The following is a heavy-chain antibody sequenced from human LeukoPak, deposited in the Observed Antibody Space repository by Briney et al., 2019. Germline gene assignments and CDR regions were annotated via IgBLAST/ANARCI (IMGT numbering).Heavy chain of an antibody. CDR1: GYTFTSYY. V-gene: IGHV1-46*01. J-gene: IGHJ4*02. CDR3: ARESSVGATSV. D-gene: IGHD1-26*01. CDR2: INPSGGST. Sequence: ASVKVSCKASGYTFTSYYMHWVRQAPGQGLEWMGIINPSGGSTSYAQKFQGRVTMTRDTSTSTVYMELSSLRSEDTALYYRARESSVGATSVWGQGTLVTVSS.